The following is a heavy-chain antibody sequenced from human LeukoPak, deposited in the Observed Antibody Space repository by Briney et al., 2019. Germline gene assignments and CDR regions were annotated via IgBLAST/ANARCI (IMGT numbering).Heavy chain of an antibody. Sequence: SETLSLTCTVSGGSISGYYWSWIWQPPGKGLEWIGYIHYSGSTNSNPSLRSRVTISVDTSKNQFALKLSSVTAADTAVYYCVRRASGYYYYFDYWGQGTLVTVSS. CDR3: VRRASGYYYYFDY. D-gene: IGHD3-22*01. CDR2: IHYSGST. J-gene: IGHJ4*02. V-gene: IGHV4-59*08. CDR1: GGSISGYY.